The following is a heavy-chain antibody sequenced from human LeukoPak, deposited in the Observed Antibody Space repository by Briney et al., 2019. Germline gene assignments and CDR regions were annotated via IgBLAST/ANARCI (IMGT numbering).Heavy chain of an antibody. CDR2: IYYSGST. CDR1: GGSVSSGRYY. D-gene: IGHD5-12*01. J-gene: IGHJ4*02. CDR3: ARGDIVATHFDY. V-gene: IGHV4-61*01. Sequence: ASETLSLTCTASGGSVSSGRYYWSWIRQPPGKGLDWFVYIYYSGSTNYNPSLKSRVTISVDTSKNQFSLKLSSVTAADTAVYYCARGDIVATHFDYWGQGTLVTVSS.